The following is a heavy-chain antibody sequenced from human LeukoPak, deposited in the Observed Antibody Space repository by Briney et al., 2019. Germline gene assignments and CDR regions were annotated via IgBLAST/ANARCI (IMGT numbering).Heavy chain of an antibody. J-gene: IGHJ4*02. D-gene: IGHD6-25*01. V-gene: IGHV3-11*03. CDR2: ISSSSSYT. Sequence: GGSVTLFCVVAGIPFSDFYMNWIGQAPGKGLEWISYISSSSSYTDYAESVKGRFTISRDNAKSALYLQMNDLRVEDTAVYYCAAGTAADYWGEGTVDLVSS. CDR3: AAGTAADY. CDR1: GIPFSDFY.